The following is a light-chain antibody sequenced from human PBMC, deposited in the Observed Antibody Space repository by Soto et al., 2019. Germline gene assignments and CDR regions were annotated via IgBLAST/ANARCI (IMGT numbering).Light chain of an antibody. Sequence: EIVLTQSPGTLSLSPGERATLSCRASQSVSNTYLACYQQTPGQTPRLLIYGASSRATGIPDRFSGSGSGTDFTLTISRLEPEDFAVYYCQQYGSSITFGQGTRLEIK. CDR3: QQYGSSIT. CDR2: GAS. CDR1: QSVSNTY. V-gene: IGKV3-20*01. J-gene: IGKJ5*01.